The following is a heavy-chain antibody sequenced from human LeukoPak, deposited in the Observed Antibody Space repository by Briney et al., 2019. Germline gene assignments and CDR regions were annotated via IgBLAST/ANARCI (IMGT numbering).Heavy chain of an antibody. V-gene: IGHV3-30*02. CDR2: VRYDGSNK. CDR1: GFTFSSYG. Sequence: PGGSLRLSCAASGFTFSSYGMHWVRQAPGKGLEWVAFVRYDGSNKYYADSVKGRFTISRDNSKNTLYLQMHSLRAEDTAVYYCAPTDRYGEGWWFDPWGQGTLVTVSS. J-gene: IGHJ5*02. D-gene: IGHD4-17*01. CDR3: APTDRYGEGWWFDP.